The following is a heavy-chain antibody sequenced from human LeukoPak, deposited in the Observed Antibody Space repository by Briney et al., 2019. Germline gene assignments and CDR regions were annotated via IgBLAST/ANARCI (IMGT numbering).Heavy chain of an antibody. CDR3: AKEVHPRIMITFGPDY. D-gene: IGHD3-16*01. J-gene: IGHJ4*02. V-gene: IGHV3-23*01. Sequence: GGSLRLSCAASGFTFSSYAMSWVRQAPGKGLEWVSAISGSGGSTYYADSVKGRFTISRDNSKNTLYLQMNSLRAEDTAVYYCAKEVHPRIMITFGPDYWGQGTLVTVSS. CDR2: ISGSGGST. CDR1: GFTFSSYA.